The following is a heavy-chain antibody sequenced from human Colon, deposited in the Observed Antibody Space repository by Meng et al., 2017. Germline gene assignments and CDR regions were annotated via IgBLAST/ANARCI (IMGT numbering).Heavy chain of an antibody. V-gene: IGHV4-34*02. D-gene: IGHD4-17*01. CDR3: ATGLRHGDWFDP. J-gene: IGHJ5*02. Sequence: QVQNQQGGAGLLKPSETLSLTCAVSGGSFSGFYWSWIRQPPGKGLEWIGEIDHFGISNYNSSLKGRLTMSVDTSKKQISLTLTSVTAADTAVYYCATGLRHGDWFDPWGPGTLVTVSS. CDR1: GGSFSGFY. CDR2: IDHFGIS.